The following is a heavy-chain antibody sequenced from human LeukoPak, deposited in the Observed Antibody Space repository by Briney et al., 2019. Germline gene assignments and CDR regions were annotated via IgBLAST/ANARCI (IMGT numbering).Heavy chain of an antibody. V-gene: IGHV4-34*01. D-gene: IGHD5-18*01. CDR1: GGSFSGYY. J-gene: IGHJ4*02. CDR3: ATGTLGYTLYYLDY. CDR2: INHSGST. Sequence: NPSETLSLTCAVYGGSFSGYYWSWIRQPPGKGLEWIGEINHSGSTNYNPSLKSRVTISVDTSKNQFSLKLSSVTAADTAVYYCATGTLGYTLYYLDYWGQGTLVTVSS.